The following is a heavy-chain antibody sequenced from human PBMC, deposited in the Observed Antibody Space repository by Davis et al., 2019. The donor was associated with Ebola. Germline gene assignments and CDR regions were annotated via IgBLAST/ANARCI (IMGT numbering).Heavy chain of an antibody. CDR2: IDPSDSYT. J-gene: IGHJ4*02. D-gene: IGHD6-13*01. CDR3: ARHGGAAAGTDYFDY. CDR1: GYSFTSYW. V-gene: IGHV5-10-1*01. Sequence: KVSCKGSGYSFTSYWISWVRQMPGKGLEWMGRIDPSDSYTNYSPSFQGHVTISADKSISTAYLQWSSLKASDTAMYYCARHGGAAAGTDYFDYWGQGTLVTVSS.